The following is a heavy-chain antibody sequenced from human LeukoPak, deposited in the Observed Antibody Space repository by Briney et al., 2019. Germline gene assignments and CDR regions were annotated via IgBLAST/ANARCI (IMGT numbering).Heavy chain of an antibody. D-gene: IGHD5-24*01. CDR1: GDSVSGNSAT. V-gene: IGHV6-1*01. CDR2: TYYRSKWYN. CDR3: ARGGQGDGYSADEAFDF. Sequence: SQTLSLTCAISGDSVSGNSATWNWIRQSPSRGLEWLGRTYYRSKWYNDYAVSVKSRITINPDTSKNQLSLQLNSVTPDDTAVYYCARGGQGDGYSADEAFDFWGQGTMVTVSS. J-gene: IGHJ3*01.